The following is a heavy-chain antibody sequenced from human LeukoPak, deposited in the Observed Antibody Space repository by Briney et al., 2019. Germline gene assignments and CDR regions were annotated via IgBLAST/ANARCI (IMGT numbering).Heavy chain of an antibody. Sequence: SETLSLTCAVSGGSISSGGYSWSWIRQPPGKGLEWIGYIYHSGSTYYNPSLESRVTISVDRSKNQFSLKLSSVTAADTAVYYCARHYYDSSGSAGGWFDPWGQGTLVTVSS. CDR3: ARHYYDSSGSAGGWFDP. D-gene: IGHD3-22*01. CDR1: GGSISSGGYS. CDR2: IYHSGST. V-gene: IGHV4-30-2*01. J-gene: IGHJ5*02.